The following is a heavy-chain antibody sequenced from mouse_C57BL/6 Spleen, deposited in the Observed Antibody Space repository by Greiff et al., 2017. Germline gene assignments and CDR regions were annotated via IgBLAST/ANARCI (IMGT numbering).Heavy chain of an antibody. CDR3: AREGGYYYGSSVAWFAY. Sequence: QVQLKESGAELAKPGASVKLSCKASGYTFTSYWMHWVKQRPGQGLEWIGYINPRSGYTKYNQKFKDKATLTADKYSSTAYMQLSSLTYEDSAVYYCAREGGYYYGSSVAWFAYWGQGTLVTVSA. V-gene: IGHV1-7*01. J-gene: IGHJ3*01. D-gene: IGHD1-1*01. CDR1: GYTFTSYW. CDR2: INPRSGYT.